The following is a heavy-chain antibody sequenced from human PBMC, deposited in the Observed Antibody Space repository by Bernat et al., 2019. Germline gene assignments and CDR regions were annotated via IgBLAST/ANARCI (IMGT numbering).Heavy chain of an antibody. V-gene: IGHV3-30*04. D-gene: IGHD2-8*01. CDR2: ISYDGNNK. Sequence: VQLVESGGGVVQPGKSLRLSCAHSGFNLSIYAMYWVRQAPGKGLERVALISYDGNNKNYADSVKGRFTISRDNSRNTLYLQMNNLKAEDTAVYYCARERTKYHWDPDGLEDWGQGTLVTVSS. CDR1: GFNLSIYA. J-gene: IGHJ4*02. CDR3: ARERTKYHWDPDGLED.